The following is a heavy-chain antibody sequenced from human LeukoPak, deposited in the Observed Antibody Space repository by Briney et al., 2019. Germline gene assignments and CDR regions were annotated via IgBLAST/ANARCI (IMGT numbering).Heavy chain of an antibody. D-gene: IGHD3-16*01. CDR1: GGSISSGDYY. J-gene: IGHJ4*02. Sequence: SETLSLTCTVSGGSISSGDYYWSWIRQPPGKGLELIGEINHSGSTNYNPSLKSRVTISVDTSKNQFSLKLSSVTAAETAVYYCAGFKLGATILRYFTYWGKETLVTVPS. CDR3: AGFKLGATILRYFTY. V-gene: IGHV4-30-4*01. CDR2: INHSGST.